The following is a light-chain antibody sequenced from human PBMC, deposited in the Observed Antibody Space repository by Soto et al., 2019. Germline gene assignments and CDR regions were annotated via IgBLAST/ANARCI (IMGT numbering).Light chain of an antibody. V-gene: IGLV2-14*01. CDR3: TSYTTTSTYV. CDR2: EVT. CDR1: SSDVGGYDY. Sequence: QSALTQPASVSGSPGQSITISCTGTSSDVGGYDYVSWYQQHPGKAPKFMIYEVTHRPSGVSHRFSGSKSGNTASLTISGLQAEDEADYYCTSYTTTSTYVFGTGTKVTV. J-gene: IGLJ1*01.